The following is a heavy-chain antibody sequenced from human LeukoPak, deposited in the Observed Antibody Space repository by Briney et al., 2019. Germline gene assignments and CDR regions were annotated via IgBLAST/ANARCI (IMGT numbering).Heavy chain of an antibody. CDR2: MNPNSGNT. CDR3: ARGPVGYSGYDVPLDFDY. Sequence: GASVKVSCKASGYTFTSYDINWVRHATGQGLGWMGWMNPNSGNTGYAQKFQGRVTMTRSTSISTAYMELSSLRSEDTAVYYCARGPVGYSGYDVPLDFDYWGEGTLVTVSS. CDR1: GYTFTSYD. D-gene: IGHD5-12*01. J-gene: IGHJ4*02. V-gene: IGHV1-8*01.